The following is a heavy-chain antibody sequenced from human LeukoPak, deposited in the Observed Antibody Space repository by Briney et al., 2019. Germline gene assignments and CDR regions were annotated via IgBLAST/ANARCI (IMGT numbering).Heavy chain of an antibody. Sequence: GGSLRLSCAASGFTFSSYAMSWVRQAPGKGLEWVSAISGSGGSTYYADSVKGRFTISRDNSKNTLYLQMNSLRAEDTAVYYCAKGGGYCSSTSCSGATNYYCGMDVWGQGTTVTVSS. D-gene: IGHD2-2*01. CDR1: GFTFSSYA. CDR3: AKGGGYCSSTSCSGATNYYCGMDV. V-gene: IGHV3-23*01. CDR2: ISGSGGST. J-gene: IGHJ6*02.